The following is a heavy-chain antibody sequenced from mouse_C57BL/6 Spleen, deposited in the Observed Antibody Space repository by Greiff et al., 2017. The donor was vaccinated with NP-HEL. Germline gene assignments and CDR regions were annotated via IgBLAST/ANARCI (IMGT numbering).Heavy chain of an antibody. CDR1: GYTFTSYW. D-gene: IGHD1-1*01. CDR3: ARQAYYYGSSLAWFAY. CDR2: IDPSDSYT. Sequence: QVQLQQPGAELVKPGASVKLSCKASGYTFTSYWMQWVKQRPGQGLEWIGEIDPSDSYTNYNQKFKGKATLTVDTSSSPAYMQLSSLTSEDSAVYYCARQAYYYGSSLAWFAYWGQGTLVTVSA. J-gene: IGHJ3*01. V-gene: IGHV1-50*01.